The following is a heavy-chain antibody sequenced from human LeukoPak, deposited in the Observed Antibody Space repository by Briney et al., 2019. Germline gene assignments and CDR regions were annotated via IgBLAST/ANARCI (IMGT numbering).Heavy chain of an antibody. J-gene: IGHJ4*02. CDR2: IYYSGST. D-gene: IGHD1-1*01. CDR1: GDSISSYY. Sequence: SETLSLTCTVSGDSISSYYWSWIRQPPGKGLEWIGHIYYSGSTSYNPSLKSRVSISVDTSKNQFSLKLSSVTAADTAVYFCARDYNPTNFWGQGTLVTVP. CDR3: ARDYNPTNF. V-gene: IGHV4-59*01.